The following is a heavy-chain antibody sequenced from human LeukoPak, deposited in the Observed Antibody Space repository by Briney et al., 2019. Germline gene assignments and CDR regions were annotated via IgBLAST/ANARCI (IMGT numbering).Heavy chain of an antibody. CDR1: GFSFSSYA. CDR3: AKRLRVATTFFDY. D-gene: IGHD5-24*01. CDR2: VVDSGGST. J-gene: IGHJ4*02. Sequence: PGGSLRLSCAASGFSFSSYAMSWVRQAPGKGLEWVSTVVDSGGSTYHAVSVKGRFTISRDNSKNTLYLQMNSLRAEDTAIYYCAKRLRVATTFFDYWGQGTLVTVSS. V-gene: IGHV3-23*01.